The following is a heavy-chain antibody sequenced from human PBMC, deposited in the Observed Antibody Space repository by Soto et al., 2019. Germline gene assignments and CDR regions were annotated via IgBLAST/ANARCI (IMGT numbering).Heavy chain of an antibody. CDR1: GGSISGSY. D-gene: IGHD6-19*01. Sequence: SETLSLTCSVSGGSISGSYWSWIRQSPGQGLEWLGYVYYTGSTNYSPSLRSRVSISVDTSKNEFSLRLSSVTAADTAVYFCARSVAVPGAHIDYWGQGTQVTVSS. J-gene: IGHJ4*02. CDR3: ARSVAVPGAHIDY. CDR2: VYYTGST. V-gene: IGHV4-59*01.